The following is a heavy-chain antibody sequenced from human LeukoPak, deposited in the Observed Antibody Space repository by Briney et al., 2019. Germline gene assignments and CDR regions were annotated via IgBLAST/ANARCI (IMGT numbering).Heavy chain of an antibody. D-gene: IGHD1-1*01. CDR1: GFTFSSYT. CDR2: ISGSNSYI. J-gene: IGHJ4*02. Sequence: GGSLRLSCAASGFTFSSYTMHWIRQAPGKGLEWVSSISGSNSYIFYADSVKGRFTVSRDNAKDSLYLQMNSLRAEDAAVYYCARALTTLTYEGYWGQGTLVTVSS. V-gene: IGHV3-21*01. CDR3: ARALTTLTYEGY.